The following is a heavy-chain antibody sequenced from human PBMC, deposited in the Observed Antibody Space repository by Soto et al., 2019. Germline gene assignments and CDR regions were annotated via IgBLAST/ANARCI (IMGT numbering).Heavy chain of an antibody. Sequence: SETLSLTCTVSGGSISSYYWSWIRQPPGKGLEWIEYIYYSGSTNYNPSLKSRVTISVDTSKNQFSLKLSSVTAADTAVYHCARVNSYIGMDVWGQGTTVTVSS. V-gene: IGHV4-59*01. J-gene: IGHJ6*02. CDR1: GGSISSYY. D-gene: IGHD5-18*01. CDR3: ARVNSYIGMDV. CDR2: IYYSGST.